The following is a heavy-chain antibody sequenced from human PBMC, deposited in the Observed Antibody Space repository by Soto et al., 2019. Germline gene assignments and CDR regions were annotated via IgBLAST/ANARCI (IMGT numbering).Heavy chain of an antibody. CDR2: INPDNGAT. CDR3: ARDPRGGRYYETGGYYYTGGNWFDP. Sequence: QVQLVQSGAEVKKPGSSVKVSCKASGGTFNNHAINWVRQAPGQGLEWMGWINPDNGATKSPQKFQGRVTMTRDTSITTVYMEMSSLRSDDTAVYFCARDPRGGRYYETGGYYYTGGNWFDPWGQGTLVTVSS. CDR1: GGTFNNHA. V-gene: IGHV1-2*02. J-gene: IGHJ5*02. D-gene: IGHD3-22*01.